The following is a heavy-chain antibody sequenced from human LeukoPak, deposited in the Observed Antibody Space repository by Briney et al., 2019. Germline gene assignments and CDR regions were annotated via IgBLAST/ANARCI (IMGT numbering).Heavy chain of an antibody. Sequence: GESLTLSCKGSGYSFTSYWIGWVRQMPGKGLEWMGIIYPGDSDTRYSPSFQGQVTISADKSISTAYLQWSSLKASDTAMYYCARLFAGYCSSTSCHNWFDPWGQGTLVTVSS. CDR3: ARLFAGYCSSTSCHNWFDP. J-gene: IGHJ5*02. CDR1: GYSFTSYW. CDR2: IYPGDSDT. D-gene: IGHD2-2*01. V-gene: IGHV5-51*01.